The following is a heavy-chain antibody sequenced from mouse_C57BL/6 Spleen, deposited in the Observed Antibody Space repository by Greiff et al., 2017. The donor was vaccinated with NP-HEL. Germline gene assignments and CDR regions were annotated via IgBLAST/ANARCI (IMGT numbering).Heavy chain of an antibody. J-gene: IGHJ4*01. V-gene: IGHV1-55*01. D-gene: IGHD3-3*01. CDR2: IYPGSGST. Sequence: QVQLKESGAELVKPGASVKMSCKASGYTFTSYWITWVKQRPGQGLEWIGDIYPGSGSTNYNEKFKSKATLTVDTSSSTAYMQLSSLTSEDSAVYYCARVSWDRAMDYWGQGTSVTVSS. CDR3: ARVSWDRAMDY. CDR1: GYTFTSYW.